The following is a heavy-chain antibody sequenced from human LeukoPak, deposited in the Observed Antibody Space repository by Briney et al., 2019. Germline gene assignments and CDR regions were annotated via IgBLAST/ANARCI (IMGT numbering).Heavy chain of an antibody. CDR1: GFTFSNAW. V-gene: IGHV3-15*01. CDR2: IKSKTDGGTT. J-gene: IGHJ6*03. D-gene: IGHD6-13*01. CDR3: TTSRWHYYYYYMDV. Sequence: GGSLRLSCAASGFTFSNAWTSWVRQAPGKGLEWVGRIKSKTDGGTTDYAAPVKGRFTISRDDSKNTLYLQMNSLKTEDTAVYYCTTSRWHYYYYYMDVWGKGTTVTVSS.